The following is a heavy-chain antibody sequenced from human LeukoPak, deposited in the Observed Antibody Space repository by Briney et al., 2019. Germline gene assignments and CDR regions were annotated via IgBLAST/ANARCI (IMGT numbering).Heavy chain of an antibody. J-gene: IGHJ4*02. CDR3: ARGDGSGSMDFDY. CDR1: GFTVSTKY. Sequence: GGSLRLSCAASGFTVSTKYMSWVRQAPGKGLEWVSVIFSGGNTYYADSVKGRFTISRDTSKNTLYLQMNSLRAEDTAVYYCARGDGSGSMDFDYWGQGALVTVSS. D-gene: IGHD3-10*01. V-gene: IGHV3-53*01. CDR2: IFSGGNT.